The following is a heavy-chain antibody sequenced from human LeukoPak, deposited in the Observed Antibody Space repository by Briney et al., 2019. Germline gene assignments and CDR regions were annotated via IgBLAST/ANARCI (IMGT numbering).Heavy chain of an antibody. CDR3: VKLHCSSTACFAGSFDV. D-gene: IGHD2-2*01. CDR2: ISWNSVNI. CDR1: GFTFDDYD. Sequence: SLRLSCAASGFTFDDYDLHWVRQVPGKGLEWVSGISWNSVNIAYADSVRGRFTISRDNDKNSLYLQMNSLKVADTALYYCVKLHCSSTACFAGSFDVWGQGTMVTVSS. J-gene: IGHJ3*01. V-gene: IGHV3-9*01.